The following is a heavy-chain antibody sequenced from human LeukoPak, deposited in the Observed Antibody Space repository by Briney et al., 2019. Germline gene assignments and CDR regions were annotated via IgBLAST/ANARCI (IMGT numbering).Heavy chain of an antibody. CDR2: INSNGSST. Sequence: GGSLRLSCAASGITFSTYWMHWVRQAPGKGLVWVSRINSNGSSTNYADSVKGRFTISRDNAKNTVYLQMNSLRAEDTAVYYCARVYEYSSGWYRNDYWGQGTLVTASS. V-gene: IGHV3-74*01. J-gene: IGHJ4*02. D-gene: IGHD6-19*01. CDR1: GITFSTYW. CDR3: ARVYEYSSGWYRNDY.